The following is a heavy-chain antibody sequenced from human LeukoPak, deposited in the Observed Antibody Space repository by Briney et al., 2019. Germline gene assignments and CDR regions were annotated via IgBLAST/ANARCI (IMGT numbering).Heavy chain of an antibody. CDR3: ARDRTNDYGHNVGAFDI. CDR1: GFTFSDYW. Sequence: GGSLRLSCAASGFTFSDYWMSWVCQAPGKGLEWVANMKQDGSEKYYVDSVKGRFTISRDNAKNSLYLQMNSLRAEDTAVYYCARDRTNDYGHNVGAFDIWGRGTLVTVSS. D-gene: IGHD4-17*01. J-gene: IGHJ3*02. CDR2: MKQDGSEK. V-gene: IGHV3-7*01.